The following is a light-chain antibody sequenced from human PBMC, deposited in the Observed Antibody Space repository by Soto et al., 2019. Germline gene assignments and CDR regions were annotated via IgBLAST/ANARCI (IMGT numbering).Light chain of an antibody. CDR2: GNS. CDR1: SSNIGAGYD. CDR3: QSYDSSLRAVV. V-gene: IGLV1-40*01. J-gene: IGLJ2*01. Sequence: QSVLTQPPSVSGAPGQRVTISCTGRSSNIGAGYDVHWYQPLPGTAPNLLIYGNSNRHSGVPDRLSGSKSGTSATLAITGLQAEDEADYYCQSYDSSLRAVVVGGGTKLTVL.